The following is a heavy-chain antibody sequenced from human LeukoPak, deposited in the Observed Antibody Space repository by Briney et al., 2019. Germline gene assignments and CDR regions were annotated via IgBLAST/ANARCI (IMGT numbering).Heavy chain of an antibody. CDR3: ARDVGY. J-gene: IGHJ4*02. Sequence: ASVKVSCQASGYTFTGYYMHWVRQAPGQGLEWMGWINPNSGDTNYAQRFQARVTMTRDTSISTVYMELSRLRSDDTAVYHCARDVGYWGQGTLVTVSS. CDR1: GYTFTGYY. CDR2: INPNSGDT. V-gene: IGHV1-2*02.